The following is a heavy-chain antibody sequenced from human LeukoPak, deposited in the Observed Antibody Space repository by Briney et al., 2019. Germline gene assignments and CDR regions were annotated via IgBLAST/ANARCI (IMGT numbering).Heavy chain of an antibody. CDR3: ARFEEAPRNYYYMDV. Sequence: GGSLRLSCAASGFTFSSYWMHWVRQAPGKGLVWVSRINSDGSSTSYADSVKGRFTISRDNAKNTLYLQMNSLRAEDTAVYYCARFEEAPRNYYYMDVWGKGTTVTVSS. CDR2: INSDGSST. D-gene: IGHD3-9*01. CDR1: GFTFSSYW. J-gene: IGHJ6*03. V-gene: IGHV3-74*01.